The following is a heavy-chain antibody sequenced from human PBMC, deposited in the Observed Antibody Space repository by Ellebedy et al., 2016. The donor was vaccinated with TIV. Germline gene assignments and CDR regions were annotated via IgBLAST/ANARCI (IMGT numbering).Heavy chain of an antibody. Sequence: MPSETLSLTCTVSGGSISSSPYHWGWIRQPPGKGLEWIGSISYSGGTYYSPSLTSPVTIPVDTSKNHFSLKLSSVTAADTAVYYCGWDCSSTSCRGGYWGRGTLVTVSS. CDR3: GWDCSSTSCRGGY. J-gene: IGHJ4*02. CDR2: ISYSGGT. V-gene: IGHV4-39*02. D-gene: IGHD2-2*01. CDR1: GGSISSSPYH.